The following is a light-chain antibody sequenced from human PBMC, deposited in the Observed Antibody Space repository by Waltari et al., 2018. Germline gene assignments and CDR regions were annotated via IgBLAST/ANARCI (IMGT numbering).Light chain of an antibody. J-gene: IGKJ4*01. V-gene: IGKV2-30*02. CDR2: KVS. Sequence: DVVMTQSPLSLPVTLGQPAPISCRSSQSPVHGDGKTYLNWFHKRPGQSPRRLIYKVSNRDSGVPDRFSGSGSGTNFTLKISRVEAEDVGVYYCMQGAHRLPTFGGGTKVEIK. CDR3: MQGAHRLPT. CDR1: QSPVHGDGKTY.